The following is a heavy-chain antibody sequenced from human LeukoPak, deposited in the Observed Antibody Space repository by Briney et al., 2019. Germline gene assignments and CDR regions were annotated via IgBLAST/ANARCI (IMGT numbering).Heavy chain of an antibody. CDR2: MNPNSGNT. CDR3: ARGRSPDQTRANYYDSSGYPADAFDI. Sequence: ASVKVSCKASGYTFTSYDINWVRQATGQGLEWMGWMNPNSGNTGYAQKFQGRVTMTRNTSISTAYMELSSLRSEDTAVYYCARGRSPDQTRANYYDSSGYPADAFDIWGQGTMVTVSS. D-gene: IGHD3-22*01. J-gene: IGHJ3*02. CDR1: GYTFTSYD. V-gene: IGHV1-8*01.